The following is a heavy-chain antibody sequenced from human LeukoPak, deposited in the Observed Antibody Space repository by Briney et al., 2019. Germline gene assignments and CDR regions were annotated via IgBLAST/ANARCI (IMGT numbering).Heavy chain of an antibody. CDR1: GFTFSDYW. CDR3: ARGTSRYMDV. D-gene: IGHD1/OR15-1a*01. J-gene: IGHJ6*03. Sequence: GGSLRLSCAASGFTFSDYWMHWVRHVPGKGLVWVSRINSGGSSRSSADSVKGRFTISRDNGKNTLYLQMSSLSAEDTAVYYCARGTSRYMDVWGKGTTVTVSS. V-gene: IGHV3-74*01. CDR2: INSGGSSR.